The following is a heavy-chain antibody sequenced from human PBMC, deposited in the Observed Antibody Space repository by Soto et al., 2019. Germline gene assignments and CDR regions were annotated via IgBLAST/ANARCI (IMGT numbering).Heavy chain of an antibody. D-gene: IGHD6-19*01. V-gene: IGHV1-3*01. Sequence: QVQLVQSGAEVKKPGASVKVSCKASGYTFTSYAMHWVRQAPGQRLEWMGWINAGNGNTKYSQKFQGRVTITRDTSASTAYMELGSLRSEDTAVYYCARDEPWAIAVAGSFDYWGQGPLVTVSS. CDR2: INAGNGNT. CDR1: GYTFTSYA. J-gene: IGHJ4*02. CDR3: ARDEPWAIAVAGSFDY.